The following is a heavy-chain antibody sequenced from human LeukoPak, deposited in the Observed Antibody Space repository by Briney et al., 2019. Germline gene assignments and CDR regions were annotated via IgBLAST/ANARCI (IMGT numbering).Heavy chain of an antibody. CDR3: AKDLLSGSYYYHYSMDV. Sequence: GGSLRLSCAGSGFIFSSYSMNWVRQAPGKGLEWVSYISSASSTVYYADSVKGRFTMSRDNDRDSLSLQMDSLRAEDTAIYYCAKDLLSGSYYYHYSMDVWGQGTTVTVSS. CDR1: GFIFSSYS. CDR2: ISSASSTV. V-gene: IGHV3-48*01. J-gene: IGHJ6*03. D-gene: IGHD3-16*02.